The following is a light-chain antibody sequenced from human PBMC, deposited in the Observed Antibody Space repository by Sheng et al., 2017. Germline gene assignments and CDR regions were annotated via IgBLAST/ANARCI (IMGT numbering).Light chain of an antibody. V-gene: IGLV1-44*01. CDR3: AAWDDSLNVHV. CDR2: YNN. Sequence: QSVLTQPPSASGTPGQRVTISCSGRSSNIGSNTVDWYQHLPGTAPKLLITYNNQRPSGVPDRFSGSKSGTSASLAISGLQSEDEADYYCAAWDDSLNVHVFGTGTKVTVL. CDR1: SSNIGSNT. J-gene: IGLJ1*01.